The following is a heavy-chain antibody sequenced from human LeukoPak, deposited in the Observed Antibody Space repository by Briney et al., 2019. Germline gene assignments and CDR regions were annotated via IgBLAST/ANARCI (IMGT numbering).Heavy chain of an antibody. Sequence: SETLSLTCTVSGYSISSGYYWGWIRQPPGKGLEWIGSIYHSGSTYYNPSLKSRVTISVDTSKNQFSLKLSSVTAADTAVYYCARASEPHYYGSGSYKFDPWGQGTLVTVSS. CDR1: GYSISSGYY. V-gene: IGHV4-38-2*02. J-gene: IGHJ5*02. D-gene: IGHD3-10*01. CDR3: ARASEPHYYGSGSYKFDP. CDR2: IYHSGST.